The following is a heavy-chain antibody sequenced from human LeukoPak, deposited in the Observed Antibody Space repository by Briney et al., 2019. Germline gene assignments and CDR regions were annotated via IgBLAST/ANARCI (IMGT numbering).Heavy chain of an antibody. D-gene: IGHD2-2*01. CDR2: INHSGST. Sequence: SETLSLTCAAYGVSFSGYYWSWIRQPPGKGLEWVGEINHSGSTNYNPSLKSRVTISVDTSKNQFSLKLSSVTAADTAVYYCATASSNCSSTSCLLNWFDPWGQGTLVTVSS. CDR3: ATASSNCSSTSCLLNWFDP. V-gene: IGHV4-34*01. CDR1: GVSFSGYY. J-gene: IGHJ5*02.